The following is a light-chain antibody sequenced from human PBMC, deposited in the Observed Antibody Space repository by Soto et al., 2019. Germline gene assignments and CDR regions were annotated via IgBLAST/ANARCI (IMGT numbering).Light chain of an antibody. J-gene: IGKJ1*01. CDR1: QSISSW. CDR3: QQYYSYPWT. V-gene: IGKV1-5*01. CDR2: DAS. Sequence: DIQMTQSPSTLSASVGDRVTITCRASQSISSWLAWYQQKPGKAPKLLIYDASSLESGVPSRFSGSGSGTEVTLTIRSQQRFDFATYYCQQYYSYPWTFGQGTKVEIK.